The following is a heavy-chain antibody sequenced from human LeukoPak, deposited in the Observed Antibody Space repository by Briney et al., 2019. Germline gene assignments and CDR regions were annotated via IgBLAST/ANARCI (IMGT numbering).Heavy chain of an antibody. Sequence: GESLKISCKTSGYSFTSYWIGWVRQMPGKGLEWTGIIYPGDSDTRYSPSFQGQVSISVDKSISAAYLQWSSLKASDTALYYCARRAGDGNNYRDAFDIWGQGTMVTVSS. CDR3: ARRAGDGNNYRDAFDI. D-gene: IGHD5-24*01. V-gene: IGHV5-51*01. CDR1: GYSFTSYW. J-gene: IGHJ3*02. CDR2: IYPGDSDT.